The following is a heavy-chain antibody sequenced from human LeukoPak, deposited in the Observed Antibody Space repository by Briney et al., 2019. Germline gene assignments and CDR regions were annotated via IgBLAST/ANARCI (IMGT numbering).Heavy chain of an antibody. CDR1: GFTFSSYA. Sequence: GGSLRLSCAASGFTFSSYAMHWVRQAPGKGMEYVSAISSNGGSTYYANSVKGRFTISRDNSKNTLYLQMGSLRAEDMAVYYCARAYGDYVDDAFDIWGRGTMVTVSS. CDR2: ISSNGGST. V-gene: IGHV3-64*01. CDR3: ARAYGDYVDDAFDI. D-gene: IGHD4-17*01. J-gene: IGHJ3*02.